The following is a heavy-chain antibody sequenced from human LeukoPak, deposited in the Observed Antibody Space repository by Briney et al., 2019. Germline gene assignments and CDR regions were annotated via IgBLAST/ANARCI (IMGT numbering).Heavy chain of an antibody. CDR3: ARGIRWASDY. Sequence: GGSLRLPCAASGFTFSGYGMVWVRQAPGKGLEYVSGITSNGGTTYYGNSVKGRFTISRDNSKDTLYLQMGSLRSEDMAVYYCARGIRWASDYWAHGTLVTVAS. CDR2: ITSNGGTT. V-gene: IGHV3-64*01. CDR1: GFTFSGYG. J-gene: IGHJ4*01. D-gene: IGHD4-23*01.